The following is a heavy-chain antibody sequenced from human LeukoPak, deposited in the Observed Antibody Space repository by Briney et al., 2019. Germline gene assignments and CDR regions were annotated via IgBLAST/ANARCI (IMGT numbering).Heavy chain of an antibody. V-gene: IGHV3-7*01. Sequence: GGSLRLSCAASGFTFSSYWMSWLRQAPGKGLEWVANIKQDGSEKYYVDSVKGRFTISRDNAKNSLYLQMNSLRAEDTAVYYCARERCGGDCYSDYWGQGTLVTVSS. CDR3: ARERCGGDCYSDY. CDR2: IKQDGSEK. J-gene: IGHJ4*02. CDR1: GFTFSSYW. D-gene: IGHD2-21*02.